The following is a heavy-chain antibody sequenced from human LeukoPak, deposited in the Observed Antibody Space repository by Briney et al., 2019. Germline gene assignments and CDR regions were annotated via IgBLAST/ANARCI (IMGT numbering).Heavy chain of an antibody. V-gene: IGHV3-7*01. CDR1: GFTFSSYW. CDR2: IKQDGSEK. CDR3: ARWWELLLGDAFDI. D-gene: IGHD1-26*01. Sequence: PGGSLRLSCAASGFTFSSYWMSWVRQAPGKELEWVANIKQDGSEKYYVDSVKGRSTISRDNAKNSLYLQMNSLRAEDTAVYYCARWWELLLGDAFDIWGQGTMVTVS. J-gene: IGHJ3*02.